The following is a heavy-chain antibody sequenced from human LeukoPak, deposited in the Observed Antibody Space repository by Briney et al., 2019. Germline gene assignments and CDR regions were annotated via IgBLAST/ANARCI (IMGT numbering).Heavy chain of an antibody. J-gene: IGHJ4*02. D-gene: IGHD2-2*01. Sequence: PSETLSLTCAVSGGSISSGGYSWSWIRQPPGKGLEWIGYIYHSGSTYYNPSLKSRVTISVDRSKNQFSLKLSSVTAADTAVYYCARAHRVEYHFDYWGQGTLVTVSS. V-gene: IGHV4-30-2*01. CDR1: GGSISSGGYS. CDR2: IYHSGST. CDR3: ARAHRVEYHFDY.